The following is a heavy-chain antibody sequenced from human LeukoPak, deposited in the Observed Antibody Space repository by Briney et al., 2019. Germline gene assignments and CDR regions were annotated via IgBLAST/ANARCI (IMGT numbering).Heavy chain of an antibody. CDR3: ARHEPRGTYPLQD. CDR1: GGSISGYF. V-gene: IGHV4-59*08. J-gene: IGHJ1*01. D-gene: IGHD1-26*01. Sequence: SETLSLTCTASGGSISGYFWSWIRQPPGKGLEWVAHIFHTGSTTYNPSLKSRLTISVDTSNQVSLKLRSVTAADTAVYYCARHEPRGTYPLQDWGQGTLVTVSS. CDR2: IFHTGST.